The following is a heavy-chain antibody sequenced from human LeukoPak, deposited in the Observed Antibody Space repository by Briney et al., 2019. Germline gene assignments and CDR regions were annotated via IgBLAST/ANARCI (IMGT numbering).Heavy chain of an antibody. CDR3: ARDVRHVDY. CDR2: IKQDGSEK. J-gene: IGHJ4*02. Sequence: PGGSLRLSCAASGFTFSSYSMNWVRQAPGKGLEWVANIKQDGSEKYYVDSVKGRFTISRDNAKSSLYLQMNSLRGEDTAVYYCARDVRHVDYWGQGTLVTVSS. V-gene: IGHV3-7*01. CDR1: GFTFSSYS.